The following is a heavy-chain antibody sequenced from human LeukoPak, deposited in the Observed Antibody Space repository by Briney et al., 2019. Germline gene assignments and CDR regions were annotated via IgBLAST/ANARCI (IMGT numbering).Heavy chain of an antibody. D-gene: IGHD3-22*01. Sequence: PSETLSLTCTVSGGSISSYYWSWIRQPPGKGLEWIGYIYYSGSTNYNPSLKSRVTISVASSKNQFSLKLSSVTAADTAVYYCAGEPYYYDSRGLPKYWGQGTLVTVSS. CDR3: AGEPYYYDSRGLPKY. V-gene: IGHV4-59*01. J-gene: IGHJ4*02. CDR1: GGSISSYY. CDR2: IYYSGST.